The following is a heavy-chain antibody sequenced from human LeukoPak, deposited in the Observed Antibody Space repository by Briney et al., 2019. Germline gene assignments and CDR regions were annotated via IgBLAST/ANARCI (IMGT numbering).Heavy chain of an antibody. J-gene: IGHJ6*02. D-gene: IGHD1-14*01. V-gene: IGHV3-33*01. CDR2: IWYDGSNK. CDR3: ARVARNVPTRAYYYYGMDV. Sequence: GGSLRLSCAASGFTFSSYGMHWVRQAPGKGLEWVAVIWYDGSNKYYADSVKGRFTISRDNSKNTLYLQMNSLRAEDTAVYYCARVARNVPTRAYYYYGMDVWGQGTTVTVSS. CDR1: GFTFSSYG.